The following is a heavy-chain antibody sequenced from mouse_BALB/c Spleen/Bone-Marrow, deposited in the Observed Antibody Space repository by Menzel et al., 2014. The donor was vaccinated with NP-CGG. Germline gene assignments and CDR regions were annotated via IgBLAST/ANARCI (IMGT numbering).Heavy chain of an antibody. V-gene: IGHV5-6-3*01. D-gene: IGHD3-3*01. Sequence: EVHLVESGGGLVQPGGSLKLSCAASGFTFSGYGMSWVRQTPDKGLELVATISGSGSSTYYPDSVKGRFTISRDNARNTLYLQMSSLESEDTAMYYCARGRDWFDYWGQGTTLTVSS. CDR1: GFTFSGYG. CDR3: ARGRDWFDY. CDR2: ISGSGSST. J-gene: IGHJ2*01.